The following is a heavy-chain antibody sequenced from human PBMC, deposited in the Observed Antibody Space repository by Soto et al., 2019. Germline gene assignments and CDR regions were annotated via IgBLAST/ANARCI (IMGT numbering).Heavy chain of an antibody. D-gene: IGHD2-15*01. CDR3: ARDLGGGSIDY. CDR1: GGTFSSYT. CDR2: IIPILGIA. V-gene: IGHV1-69*04. J-gene: IGHJ4*02. Sequence: ASVKVSCKASGGTFSSYTISWVRQAPGQGLEWMGRIIPILGIANYAQKFQGRVTITADKSTSTAYMELRSLRSDDTAVYYCARDLGGGSIDYWGQGTLVTVSS.